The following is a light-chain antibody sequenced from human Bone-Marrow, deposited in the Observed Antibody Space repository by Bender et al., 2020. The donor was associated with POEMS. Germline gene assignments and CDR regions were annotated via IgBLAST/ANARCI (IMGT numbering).Light chain of an antibody. V-gene: IGLV2-14*02. CDR2: ELT. CDR3: SSFTSSRTRV. J-gene: IGLJ1*01. CDR1: SSVIGSNNL. Sequence: QSALTQPASVSGSPGQSITISCAGTSSVIGSNNLISWYQQYPGKAPKLMIYELTKRPSGVSNRFSGSKSGNTASLTISGLQAADEADYYCSSFTSSRTRVFGTGTKVTVL.